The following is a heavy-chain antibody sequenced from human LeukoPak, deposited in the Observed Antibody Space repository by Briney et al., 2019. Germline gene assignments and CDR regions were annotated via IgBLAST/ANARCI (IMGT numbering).Heavy chain of an antibody. CDR3: ARLGYDSSGYPPYYFDY. CDR2: ISWDSDSI. CDR1: GFTLHDYA. J-gene: IGHJ4*02. V-gene: IGHV3-9*01. D-gene: IGHD3-22*01. Sequence: GGSLRLSCVASGFTLHDYAMHWVRQAPGKGLEWVSGISWDSDSIGYADSVKGRFTISRDNAKNSLYLQMNSLRAEDTALYYCARLGYDSSGYPPYYFDYWGQGTLVTVSS.